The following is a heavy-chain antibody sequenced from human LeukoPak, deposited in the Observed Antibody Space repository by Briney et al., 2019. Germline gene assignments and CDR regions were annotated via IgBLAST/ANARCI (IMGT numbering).Heavy chain of an antibody. V-gene: IGHV4-39*07. J-gene: IGHJ5*02. CDR3: ARDYYDSNWFDP. Sequence: PSETLSLTCTVSGGSISSSSYYWGWIRQPPGTGLEWIGSIYYSGSTYYNPSLKSRVTISVDTSKNQFSLKLSSVTAADTAVYYCARDYYDSNWFDPWGQGTLVTVSS. CDR2: IYYSGST. CDR1: GGSISSSSYY. D-gene: IGHD3-22*01.